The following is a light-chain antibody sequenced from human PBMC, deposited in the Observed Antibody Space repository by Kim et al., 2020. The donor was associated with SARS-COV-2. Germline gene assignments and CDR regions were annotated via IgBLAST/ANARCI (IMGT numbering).Light chain of an antibody. CDR1: SGHSSYA. CDR3: QTWGTGSVV. Sequence: QPVLTQSPSAYASLGASVKLTCTLSSGHSSYAIAWHQQQPEKGPRYLMKLNSDGSHSKGDGIPDRFSGSSSGAERYLTISSLQSEDEADYYCQTWGTGSVVFGGGTQLTVL. J-gene: IGLJ2*01. CDR2: LNSDGSH. V-gene: IGLV4-69*01.